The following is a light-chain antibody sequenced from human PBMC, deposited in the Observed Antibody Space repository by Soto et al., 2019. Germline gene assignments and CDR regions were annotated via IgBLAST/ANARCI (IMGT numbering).Light chain of an antibody. CDR2: EVS. V-gene: IGKV2-30*01. CDR1: QSLVYSDGNTY. Sequence: DVVMTQSPLSLPVTLGQPASISCRSSQSLVYSDGNTYLHWFQQRPGQSPRRLIHEVSNRDSGVRDRFSGRGSGTDFTLKISRVEAGDVGVYYGMQGTQWPRTFGQGTRLEIK. J-gene: IGKJ5*01. CDR3: MQGTQWPRT.